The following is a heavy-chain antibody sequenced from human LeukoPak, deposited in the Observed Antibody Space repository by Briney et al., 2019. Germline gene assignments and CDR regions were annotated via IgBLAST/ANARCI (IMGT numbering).Heavy chain of an antibody. Sequence: GRSLRLSCAASGFTFSNAWMNWVRQAPGKGLEWVGRIKSKTDGGTTDYAAPVKGRFTISRDDSKTTLYLQMNSLKTEDTAVYYCTTRYCSGGRCDYWGQGTLVTVSS. CDR1: GFTFSNAW. CDR3: TTRYCSGGRCDY. D-gene: IGHD2-15*01. V-gene: IGHV3-15*01. CDR2: IKSKTDGGTT. J-gene: IGHJ4*02.